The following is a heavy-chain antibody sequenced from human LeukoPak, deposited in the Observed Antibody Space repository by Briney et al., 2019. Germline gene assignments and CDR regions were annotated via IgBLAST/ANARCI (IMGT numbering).Heavy chain of an antibody. CDR3: ARDQGSSWYVPSPGWFDP. J-gene: IGHJ5*02. Sequence: SVKVSCKASGGTLSSNIVIWVRQAPGQGLEWMGGIIPVLGTGNSAQKFQGRVTITADESTSTVYMELSSLRFEDTAVYYCARDQGSSWYVPSPGWFDPWGQGTLVTVSS. D-gene: IGHD6-13*01. CDR2: IIPVLGTG. V-gene: IGHV1-69*13. CDR1: GGTLSSNI.